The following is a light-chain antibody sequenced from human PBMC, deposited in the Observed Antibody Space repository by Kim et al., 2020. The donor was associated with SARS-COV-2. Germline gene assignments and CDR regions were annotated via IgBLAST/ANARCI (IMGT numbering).Light chain of an antibody. J-gene: IGLJ3*02. V-gene: IGLV3-27*01. Sequence: SYELTQPSSVSVSPGQTARNTCSGDVLAKKYARWFQQKPGQAPVLVIYKDSERPSGIPERFSGSSSGTTVTLTISGAQVEDEADYYCYSAADNNRV. CDR1: VLAKKY. CDR2: KDS. CDR3: YSAADNNRV.